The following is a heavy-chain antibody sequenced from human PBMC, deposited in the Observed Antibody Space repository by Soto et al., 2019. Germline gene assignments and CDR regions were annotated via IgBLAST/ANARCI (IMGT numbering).Heavy chain of an antibody. CDR2: ISSSGSTI. D-gene: IGHD2-2*01. CDR3: ARTYPSMASFDP. Sequence: QVQLVESGGGLVKPGGSLRLSCAASGFTFSDYYMSWIRQAPGKGLEWVAYISSSGSTIYYADSVKGRFTISRDNAKNSQFLQMSGLRAEDTAVYCGARTYPSMASFDPWGQGTLVTVSS. V-gene: IGHV3-11*01. J-gene: IGHJ5*02. CDR1: GFTFSDYY.